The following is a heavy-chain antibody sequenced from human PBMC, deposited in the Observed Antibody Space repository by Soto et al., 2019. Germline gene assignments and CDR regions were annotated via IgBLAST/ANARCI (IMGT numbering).Heavy chain of an antibody. D-gene: IGHD5-12*01. CDR1: GDSISSGDYY. Sequence: SETLSLTCTVSGDSISSGDYYWSWVRQSPGKGLEWIGYIYYSGSTYYNPSLKSRVTISIDTSKNQFSLNLSSVTAADTAVYYCARDLNEMATTVSGYWGQGTLDTVSS. CDR2: IYYSGST. V-gene: IGHV4-30-4*01. CDR3: ARDLNEMATTVSGY. J-gene: IGHJ4*02.